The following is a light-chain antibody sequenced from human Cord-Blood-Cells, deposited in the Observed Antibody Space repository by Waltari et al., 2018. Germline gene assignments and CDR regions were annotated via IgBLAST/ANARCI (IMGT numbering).Light chain of an antibody. J-gene: IGKJ2*03. V-gene: IGKV4-1*01. CDR3: QQYYSTPHS. CDR2: WAS. Sequence: IVMTQSSDSLAVSLGERATINCQSSQSVLYSSNNKNYLAWYQQKPGQPPKLLIYWASTRESGVPDRFSGSGSGTDFTLTISSLQAEDVAVYYCQQYYSTPHSFGQGTKLEIK. CDR1: QSVLYSSNNKNY.